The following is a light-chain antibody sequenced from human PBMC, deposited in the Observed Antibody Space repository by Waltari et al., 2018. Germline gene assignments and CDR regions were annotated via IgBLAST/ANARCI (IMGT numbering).Light chain of an antibody. Sequence: QSALTQPASVSGSPGQSITISCTGTRSDVGSYRVVSWSQQSPGKAPKLIIYEGSKRPSGVSLRFSASKSGNTASLTISGLQTEDEADYFCCSYAGSNIYVFGTGTKVTVL. V-gene: IGLV2-23*01. CDR3: CSYAGSNIYV. CDR2: EGS. CDR1: RSDVGSYRV. J-gene: IGLJ1*01.